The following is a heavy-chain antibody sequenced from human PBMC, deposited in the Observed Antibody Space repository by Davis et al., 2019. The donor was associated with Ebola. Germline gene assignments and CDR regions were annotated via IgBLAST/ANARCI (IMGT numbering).Heavy chain of an antibody. D-gene: IGHD1-1*01. CDR2: ISPDGSAT. J-gene: IGHJ4*02. CDR3: ARDFDRVRT. V-gene: IGHV3-74*01. Sequence: GESLKISCAASGFIFRSYVMSWVRQAPGKGPVWVSRISPDGSATGFADSVKGRFSISRDNAKNTVYLQMNSLRAEDTAVYYCARDFDRVRTWGQGTLVTVSS. CDR1: GFIFRSYV.